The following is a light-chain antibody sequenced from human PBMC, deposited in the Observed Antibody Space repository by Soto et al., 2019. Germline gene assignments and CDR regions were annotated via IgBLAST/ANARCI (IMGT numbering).Light chain of an antibody. Sequence: DVVMTQSPLSLPVTLGQPASISCRSSQSLVYSDGNTYLSWFQQRPGQSPRRLIYKVSNPDSGGTDRGSGSGSGTDFTLIISRVEAEDVVVYYWVQGTHWPYTFGQGTTLEIK. CDR3: VQGTHWPYT. J-gene: IGKJ2*01. CDR1: QSLVYSDGNTY. V-gene: IGKV2-30*01. CDR2: KVS.